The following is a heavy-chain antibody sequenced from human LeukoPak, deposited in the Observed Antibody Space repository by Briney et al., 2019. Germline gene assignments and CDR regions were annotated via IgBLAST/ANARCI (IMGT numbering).Heavy chain of an antibody. CDR1: GYTFTSYA. CDR2: INTKTGNP. Sequence: GSVTVSCTASGYTFTSYAMNWVRQAPGQGVEGMGWINTKTGNPTYAQGFTGRFVFSLDPSVSTAYLQISSLKAEDTAVYYCARSDATVRGGDYYYYMDVWGKGTTVTVSS. D-gene: IGHD3-10*01. CDR3: ARSDATVRGGDYYYYMDV. J-gene: IGHJ6*03. V-gene: IGHV7-4-1*02.